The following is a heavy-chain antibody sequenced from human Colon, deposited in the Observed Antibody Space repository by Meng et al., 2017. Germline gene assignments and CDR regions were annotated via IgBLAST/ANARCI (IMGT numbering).Heavy chain of an antibody. D-gene: IGHD4-17*01. Sequence: QVQLQGSAPGLLRPSETLSLTCTVSGASVSSDSHYWSWIRQSPGKGLEWIGYIYYTGNTNYNPSLASRVSMSLDTSKNHFSLHLTSVTAADTAIYYCARVNGDFDEAWFDPWGQGTLVTVSS. V-gene: IGHV4-61*03. CDR1: GASVSSDSHY. J-gene: IGHJ5*02. CDR2: IYYTGNT. CDR3: ARVNGDFDEAWFDP.